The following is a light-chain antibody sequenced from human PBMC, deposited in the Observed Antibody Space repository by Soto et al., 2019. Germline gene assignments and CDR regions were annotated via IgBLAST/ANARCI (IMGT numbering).Light chain of an antibody. CDR1: SSNIGSKG. CDR3: AAWDDRLKAWV. Sequence: QSVLTQPPSASGTPGQRVTLSCSGSSSNIGSKGVNWYQQLPGTAPKLLIYSNNQRPSGVPDRFTGSKSGTSASLAISGLQSEDETDYYCAAWDDRLKAWVFGGGTKLTVL. V-gene: IGLV1-44*01. J-gene: IGLJ3*02. CDR2: SNN.